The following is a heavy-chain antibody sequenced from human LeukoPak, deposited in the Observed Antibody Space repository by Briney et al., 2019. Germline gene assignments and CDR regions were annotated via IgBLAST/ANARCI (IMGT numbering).Heavy chain of an antibody. CDR1: GFPFYSYW. CDR2: IRHDGSTK. J-gene: IGHJ4*02. Sequence: GGSLRLSCTASGFPFYSYWMTWVRQTPGKGLEWVANIRHDGSTKYYADSVKGRFTISRDNAKNSLYLQMNSLRAEDTALYYCAKDMGSGSYYEIDYWGQGTLVTVSS. V-gene: IGHV3-7*03. D-gene: IGHD1-26*01. CDR3: AKDMGSGSYYEIDY.